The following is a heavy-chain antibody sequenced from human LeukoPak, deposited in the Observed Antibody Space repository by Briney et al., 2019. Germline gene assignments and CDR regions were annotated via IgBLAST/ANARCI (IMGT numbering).Heavy chain of an antibody. Sequence: SETLSLTCTVSGGSISSSSYYWGWIRQPPGKGLEWIGSFYYSGGTYYNPSLKSRVTISVDTSKNQFSLRLSSVTAADTAVYYCARQSHYYDSSGYCDYWGQGTLVTVSS. V-gene: IGHV4-39*01. D-gene: IGHD3-22*01. CDR1: GGSISSSSYY. J-gene: IGHJ4*02. CDR2: FYYSGGT. CDR3: ARQSHYYDSSGYCDY.